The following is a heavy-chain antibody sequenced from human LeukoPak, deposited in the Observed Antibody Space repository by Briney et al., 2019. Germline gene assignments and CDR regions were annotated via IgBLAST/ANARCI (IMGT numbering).Heavy chain of an antibody. CDR3: ARRYGSGSSGTFDY. J-gene: IGHJ4*02. CDR1: GGSISSYY. Sequence: SETLPLTCTVSGGSISSYYWSWIRQPPGKGLEWIGYIHYSGTNYNPSLKSRVTISVDTSKNQFSLKLSSVTAADTAVYYCARRYGSGSSGTFDYWGQGTLVTVSS. D-gene: IGHD3-10*01. CDR2: IHYSGT. V-gene: IGHV4-59*01.